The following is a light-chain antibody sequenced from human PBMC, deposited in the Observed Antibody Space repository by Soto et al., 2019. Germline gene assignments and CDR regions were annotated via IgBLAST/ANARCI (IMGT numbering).Light chain of an antibody. CDR3: QQANSFPFT. CDR2: AAS. J-gene: IGKJ4*01. Sequence: DIQMTQSPSSVSASVGDRVTITGRASQGISSWFGGYQQKPGKAPKLLINAASSLQSGVPSRFSGSGSGTDFTLPISSLQPEDFATYYCQQANSFPFTFGGGTKVEIK. CDR1: QGISSW. V-gene: IGKV1-12*01.